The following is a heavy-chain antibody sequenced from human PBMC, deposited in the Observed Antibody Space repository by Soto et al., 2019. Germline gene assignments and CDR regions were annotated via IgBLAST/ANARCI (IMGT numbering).Heavy chain of an antibody. CDR3: AKEKTSSTYDGLDV. J-gene: IGHJ6*02. V-gene: IGHV3-23*01. Sequence: EVQLLESGGGLIHPGGSLRLSCAGSGFTFSDYGMSWVRQAPGKGLEWVSGITWGGSAYYAESVRGRFIISRDSSKNTQYVQMNSLRAEDTAIYYCAKEKTSSTYDGLDVWGQGTPVTVSS. CDR2: ITWGGSA. CDR1: GFTFSDYG.